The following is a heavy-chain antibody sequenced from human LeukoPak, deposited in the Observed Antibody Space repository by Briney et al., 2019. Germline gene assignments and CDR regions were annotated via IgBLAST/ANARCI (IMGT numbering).Heavy chain of an antibody. J-gene: IGHJ4*02. V-gene: IGHV3-30-3*01. CDR3: VREKSLRLAY. CDR2: ISYDGTRQ. CDR1: GFTFRHYP. D-gene: IGHD3-10*01. Sequence: GRSLRLSCAAFGFTFRHYPMHWVRQAPGKGLEWLAAISYDGTRQFYADSVKGRFNISRDNSENTLFLQLSSVKTEDTALYFCVREKSLRLAYWGRGHLVTVSS.